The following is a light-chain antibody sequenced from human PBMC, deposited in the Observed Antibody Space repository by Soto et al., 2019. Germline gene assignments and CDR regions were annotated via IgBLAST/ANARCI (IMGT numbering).Light chain of an antibody. V-gene: IGLV1-40*01. CDR1: SSNIGAGYD. Sequence: QSVLTQPPSVSGAPGQRVTISCTGSSSNIGAGYDVHWYQQLPGTAPKLLIYGNSNRPSGVPDRFSGSKSGTSASLAITGLQAEDEADYSCQSYDSSLRGVFGGGPKLTVL. CDR2: GNS. J-gene: IGLJ2*01. CDR3: QSYDSSLRGV.